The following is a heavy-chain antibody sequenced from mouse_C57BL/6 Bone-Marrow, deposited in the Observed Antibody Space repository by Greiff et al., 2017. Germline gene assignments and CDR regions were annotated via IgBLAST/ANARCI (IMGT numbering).Heavy chain of an antibody. J-gene: IGHJ4*01. V-gene: IGHV1-22*01. D-gene: IGHD4-1*01. CDR1: GYTFPDYN. CDR2: INPNNGGT. CDR3: ARGANWGIYYYAMDY. Sequence: EVQLVESGPELVKPGASVKMFCKASGYTFPDYNMHWVKPSHGKSLEWIGYINPNNGGTSYNQKFKGQATFTVNKSSSTAYMELRSLTSEDSAVYYCARGANWGIYYYAMDYWGQGTSVTVSS.